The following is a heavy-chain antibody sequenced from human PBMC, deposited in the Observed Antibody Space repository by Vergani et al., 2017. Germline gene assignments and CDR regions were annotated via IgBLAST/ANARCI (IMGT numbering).Heavy chain of an antibody. CDR2: VDPEDGET. CDR3: AKGAVAIRRGRRGDXFDP. V-gene: IGHV1-69-2*01. D-gene: IGHD6-19*01. CDR1: GYTFTDYS. J-gene: IGHJ5*02. Sequence: EVQLVQSGAEVKKPGATVKISCKVSGYTFTDYSMHWVQQAPGKGLEWMGLVDPEDGETIYAEKFQGRVTITADTSTDTAYMELSSLSSGDTAVYYCAKGAVAIRRGRRGDXFDPWGQGTLVIVSS.